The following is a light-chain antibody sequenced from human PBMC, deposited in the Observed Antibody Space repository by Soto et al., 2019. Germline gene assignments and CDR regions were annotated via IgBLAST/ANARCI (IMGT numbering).Light chain of an antibody. CDR2: DVS. J-gene: IGKJ4*01. V-gene: IGKV3-11*01. CDR3: HQRRQWPLT. CDR1: QSIGSL. Sequence: EIVLTQSPGTLSLSPGERATLSCRASQSIGSLFGWYQQKPGRAPRLLISDVSNRATGIPARFSGSGSGTDFTLTISSLESEDFAVYYCHQRRQWPLTFGGGTKVEI.